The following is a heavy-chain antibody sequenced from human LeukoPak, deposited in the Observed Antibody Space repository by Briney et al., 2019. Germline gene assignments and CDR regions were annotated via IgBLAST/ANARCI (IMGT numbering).Heavy chain of an antibody. CDR2: IYYSGST. D-gene: IGHD3-10*01. V-gene: IGHV4-59*01. J-gene: IGHJ4*02. CDR3: ARSKNLSGSYPFDY. CDR1: GGSISSYY. Sequence: TSETLSLTCTVSGGSISSYYWSWIRQPPGKGLEWIGYIYYSGSTNYNPSLKSRVTISVDTSKNQFSLKLSSVTAADTAVYYCARSKNLSGSYPFDYWGQGTLVTVSS.